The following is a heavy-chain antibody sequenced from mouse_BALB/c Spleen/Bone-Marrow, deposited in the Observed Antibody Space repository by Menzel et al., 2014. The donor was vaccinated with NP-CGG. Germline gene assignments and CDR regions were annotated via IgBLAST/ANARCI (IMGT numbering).Heavy chain of an antibody. V-gene: IGHV5-9-4*01. D-gene: IGHD1-1*01. CDR2: IRSGGSYT. CDR1: GFIFSSYA. Sequence: QQVESGGGLVKPGGSLKLSCAASGFIFSSYAMSWARQSPEKRLEWVAEIRSGGSYTYYPDTVTGRFTISRDNAKNSQYREISSLRSDDSGMYYCAREGCDVLMYYWGHGTPVTVSS. CDR3: AREGCDVLMYY. J-gene: IGHJ4*01.